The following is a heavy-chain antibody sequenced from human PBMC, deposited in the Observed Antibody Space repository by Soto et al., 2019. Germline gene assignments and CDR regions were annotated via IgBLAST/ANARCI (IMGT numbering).Heavy chain of an antibody. CDR3: ARDYSTVTRPFDY. Sequence: QVQLVESGGGLVKPGGSLRLSCAASGFRFSDYYMSWIRQAPGKGLEWISYITGNDGSTYYADSVKGRFTISRDNAKNSLYLHMNSLRAEDTAVYYCARDYSTVTRPFDYWGQGTLVTVSS. J-gene: IGHJ4*02. D-gene: IGHD4-17*01. CDR2: ITGNDGST. CDR1: GFRFSDYY. V-gene: IGHV3-11*01.